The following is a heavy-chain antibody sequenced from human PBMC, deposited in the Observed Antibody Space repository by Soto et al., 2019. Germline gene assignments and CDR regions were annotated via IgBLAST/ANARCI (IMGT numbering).Heavy chain of an antibody. CDR1: GFTFSSSW. J-gene: IGHJ4*02. Sequence: EVQLVESGGGLVQPGGSLRLSCAASGFTFSSSWMHWVRQAPGKGLLWVSRINSGASTTHYADSVKGRFTNSRDNARNPLYLQMDSLTAGDTVVYHCARGPVGCFGYDYWGQGTMVSVSS. CDR3: ARGPVGCFGYDY. D-gene: IGHD6-19*01. V-gene: IGHV3-74*01. CDR2: INSGASTT.